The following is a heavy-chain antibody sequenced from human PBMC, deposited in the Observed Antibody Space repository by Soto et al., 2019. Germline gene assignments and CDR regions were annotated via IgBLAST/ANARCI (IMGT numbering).Heavy chain of an antibody. Sequence: EVQLVETGGGLIQPGGSLRLSCAASGFTVSSNYMSWVRQAPGKGLEWVSVIYSGGSTNYADSVKGRFTISRDNSKNTLYLQMNSLRAEDTAVYYCARELNGWAFDYWGQGTLVTVSS. D-gene: IGHD6-19*01. CDR3: ARELNGWAFDY. CDR2: IYSGGST. CDR1: GFTVSSNY. V-gene: IGHV3-53*02. J-gene: IGHJ4*02.